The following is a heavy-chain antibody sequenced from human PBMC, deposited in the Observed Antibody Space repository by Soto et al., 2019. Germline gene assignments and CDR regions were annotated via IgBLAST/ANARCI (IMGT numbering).Heavy chain of an antibody. J-gene: IGHJ6*02. CDR3: ARIQWASTRYYYYGMDV. CDR1: GFSLSTNGMC. CDR2: IDWDEDK. D-gene: IGHD2-8*01. V-gene: IGHV2-70*01. Sequence: GSGPTLVNPTQTLTLTCTFSGFSLSTNGMCVSWIRQPPGKALEWLGIIDWDEDKYYNTSLKTRLTISKVTSKNQVVLRMTNMDPVDTATYYCARIQWASTRYYYYGMDVWGQGTTVTVSS.